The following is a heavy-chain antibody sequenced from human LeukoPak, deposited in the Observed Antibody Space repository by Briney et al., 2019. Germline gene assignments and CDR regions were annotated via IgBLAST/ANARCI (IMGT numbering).Heavy chain of an antibody. J-gene: IGHJ4*02. CDR2: ISYDGSNK. CDR3: ARDPSSGGGFDY. CDR1: GFTFSSYA. D-gene: IGHD3-10*01. V-gene: IGHV3-30-3*01. Sequence: GGSLRLSCAASGFTFSSYAMHWVRQAPGKGLEWVAVISYDGSNKYYAESVKGRFTISRDNSKNTLYLQMNSLRAEDTAVYYCARDPSSGGGFDYWGQGPRVTVSS.